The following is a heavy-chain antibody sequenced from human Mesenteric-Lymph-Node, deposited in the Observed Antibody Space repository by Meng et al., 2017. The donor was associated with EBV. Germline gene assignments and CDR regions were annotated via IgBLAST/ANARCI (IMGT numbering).Heavy chain of an antibody. D-gene: IGHD6-19*01. CDR2: VDHRGST. V-gene: IGHV4-59*12. CDR3: ARVRSSGSGLIRNYFDY. CDR1: GGPITTYY. J-gene: IGHJ4*02. Sequence: QGQLQESGPGLVKPSETLSLTCTGSGGPITTYYWSWIRQPPGKGLEWIGEVDHRGSTNYNPSLKSRVTISVDTSNNQISLRLTSVTAADTAIYYCARVRSSGSGLIRNYFDYWGQGTLVTVSS.